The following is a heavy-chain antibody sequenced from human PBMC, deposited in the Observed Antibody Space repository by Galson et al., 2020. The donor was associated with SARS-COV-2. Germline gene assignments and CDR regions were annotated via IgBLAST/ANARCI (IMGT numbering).Heavy chain of an antibody. J-gene: IGHJ2*01. V-gene: IGHV4-38-2*02. CDR3: ARQGVNMIVRVTVPAWYFDL. CDR2: VYPSGTT. Sequence: SETLSLTCTVSGYSVSTTNYWGWVRQPPGRGLAWIGSVYPSGTTYYNPSLKSRVTISVDTSKNQFSLRLDSVTAADTALYYCARQGVNMIVRVTVPAWYFDLWGRGTLVTVSS. D-gene: IGHD3-22*01. CDR1: GYSVSTTNY.